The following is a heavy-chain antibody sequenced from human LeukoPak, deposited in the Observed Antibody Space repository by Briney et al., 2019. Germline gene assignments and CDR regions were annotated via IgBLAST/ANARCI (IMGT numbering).Heavy chain of an antibody. CDR3: VKDEAMVRGVITFYYFDY. CDR2: ISYDGSNK. Sequence: GRFLRLSCAASGFTFSSYGIHWVRQAPGKGLEWVAVISYDGSNKYYADSVKGRFTISRDNSKNTLYLQMNSLRTEDTAVYYCVKDEAMVRGVITFYYFDYWGQGTLVTVSS. J-gene: IGHJ4*02. CDR1: GFTFSSYG. V-gene: IGHV3-30*18. D-gene: IGHD3-10*01.